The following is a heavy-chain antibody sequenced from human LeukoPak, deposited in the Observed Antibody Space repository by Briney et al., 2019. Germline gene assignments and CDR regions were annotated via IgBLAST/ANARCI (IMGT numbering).Heavy chain of an antibody. CDR1: GYTFTIYG. CDR3: ARGLYCGRDCYRPLDY. Sequence: ASVKVSCKASGYTFTIYGINWVRQAPGQGLEWMGWIRGNNDTTNYAQKFQGRVTMTTDTSSRTAYMELRSLRSDDTAVYYCARGLYCGRDCYRPLDYWGQGTLITISS. J-gene: IGHJ4*02. D-gene: IGHD2-21*02. CDR2: IRGNNDTT. V-gene: IGHV1-18*01.